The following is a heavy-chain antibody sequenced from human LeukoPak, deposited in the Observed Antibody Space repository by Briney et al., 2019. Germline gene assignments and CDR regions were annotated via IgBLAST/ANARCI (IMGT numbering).Heavy chain of an antibody. CDR2: INSDGDST. J-gene: IGHJ4*02. CDR1: GFTFSSYT. V-gene: IGHV3-23*01. D-gene: IGHD5-24*01. CDR3: AKGRDGYNPFDY. Sequence: GGSLRLSCAASGFTFSSYTMTWVRQAPGKGLDWVSSINSDGDSTYFAHSVEGRFTISRDNSKNTVHLQLNRLRVEDTAVYYCAKGRDGYNPFDYWGQGTLVTVSS.